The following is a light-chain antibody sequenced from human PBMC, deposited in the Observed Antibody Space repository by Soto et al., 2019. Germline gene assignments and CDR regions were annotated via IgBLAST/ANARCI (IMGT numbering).Light chain of an antibody. CDR2: SAF. J-gene: IGKJ1*01. Sequence: DIVMTQSPSTLSESVGDRATISCRASQSISSYLAWYQQKPGQAPKLLVYSAFSIATGIPDRFSGSGSGTEFTLTISSLQPDDFAIYYCQQYEGSLTAFGRGTKVEIK. CDR3: QQYEGSLTA. CDR1: QSISSY. V-gene: IGKV3-15*01.